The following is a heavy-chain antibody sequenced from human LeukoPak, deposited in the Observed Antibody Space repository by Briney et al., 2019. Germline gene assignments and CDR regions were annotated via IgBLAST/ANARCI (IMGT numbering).Heavy chain of an antibody. CDR2: ISSSGSTI. J-gene: IGHJ4*02. CDR1: GFTFTDYY. Sequence: PGGSLRLSCAASGFTFTDYYMSWIRHAPRKGLEWVSYISSSGSTIYYADSVKGRFTISRDNAKNSLYLQMNSLRAEDTAVYYCARDGFYYYDSSGYDYWGQGTLVTVSS. CDR3: ARDGFYYYDSSGYDY. D-gene: IGHD3-22*01. V-gene: IGHV3-11*01.